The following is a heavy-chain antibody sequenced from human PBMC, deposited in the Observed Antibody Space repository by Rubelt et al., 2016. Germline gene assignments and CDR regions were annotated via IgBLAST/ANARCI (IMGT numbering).Heavy chain of an antibody. CDR3: TRDIGYYPRYFDL. J-gene: IGHJ2*01. V-gene: IGHV3-74*01. D-gene: IGHD3-22*01. Sequence: YADSVKGRFTISRDNAKSTLYLQMNSLRVEDTAVYYCTRDIGYYPRYFDLWGRGTLVTVSS.